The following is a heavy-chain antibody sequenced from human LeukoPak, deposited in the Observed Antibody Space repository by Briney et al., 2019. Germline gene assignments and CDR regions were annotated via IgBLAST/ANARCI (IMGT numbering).Heavy chain of an antibody. D-gene: IGHD3-10*01. CDR3: ARTNYGSGSYYSF. Sequence: PSETLSLTCTVSGGSISSGDCYWSWIRQPPGKGLEWIGYIYYSGTTYYNSSLKSRVTISVDTSKNQFSLKLSSVTAADTAVYYCARTNYGSGSYYSFWGQGTLVTVS. CDR1: GGSISSGDCY. V-gene: IGHV4-30-4*01. CDR2: IYYSGTT. J-gene: IGHJ4*02.